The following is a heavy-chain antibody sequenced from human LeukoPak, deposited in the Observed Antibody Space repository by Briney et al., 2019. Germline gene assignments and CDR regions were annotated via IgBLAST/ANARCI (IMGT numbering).Heavy chain of an antibody. Sequence: PSQTLSFTCTVSGGSISSGGYYWSWIRQHPGKGLEWIGYIYYSGSTYYNPSLKSRVTISVGTSKNQFSLKLSSVTAADTAVYYCARERRTTVTKSGRQYYYYYGMDVWGQGTTVTVSS. CDR2: IYYSGST. V-gene: IGHV4-31*03. J-gene: IGHJ6*02. CDR3: ARERRTTVTKSGRQYYYYYGMDV. CDR1: GGSISSGGYY. D-gene: IGHD4-17*01.